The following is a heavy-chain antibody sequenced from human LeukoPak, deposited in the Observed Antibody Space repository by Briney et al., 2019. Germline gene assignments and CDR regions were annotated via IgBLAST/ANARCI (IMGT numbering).Heavy chain of an antibody. CDR1: GYTFTSYY. D-gene: IGHD2/OR15-2a*01. CDR3: ARDPTYGGAFDI. CDR2: INPSGGST. V-gene: IGHV1-46*01. Sequence: GASVKVSCKTSGYTFTSYYMHWVRQAPGQGLEWMGIINPSGGSTSYAQKFQGRVTMTRDMSTSTVYMELSSLRSEDTAVYYCARDPTYGGAFDIWGQGTMVTVSS. J-gene: IGHJ3*02.